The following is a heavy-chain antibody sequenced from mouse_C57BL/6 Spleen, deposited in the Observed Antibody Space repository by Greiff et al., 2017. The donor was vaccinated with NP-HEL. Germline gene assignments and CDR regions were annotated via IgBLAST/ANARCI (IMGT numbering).Heavy chain of an antibody. V-gene: IGHV1-69*01. CDR1: GYTFTSYW. CDR3: ARVNYDYDVWYFDV. J-gene: IGHJ1*03. CDR2: IDPSDSYT. D-gene: IGHD2-4*01. Sequence: QVQLQQPGAELVMPGASVKLSCKASGYTFTSYWMHWVKQRPGQGLEWIGEIDPSDSYTNYNQKFKGKSTLTVDKSSSTAYMQLSSLTSEESAVYYWARVNYDYDVWYFDVWGTGTTVTVSS.